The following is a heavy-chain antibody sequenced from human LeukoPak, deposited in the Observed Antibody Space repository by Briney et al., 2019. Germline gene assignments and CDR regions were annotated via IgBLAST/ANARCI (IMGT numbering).Heavy chain of an antibody. Sequence: GGSLRLSCTASGFTFGDYAMSWVRQAPGQGVEWVGFIRSKAYGGTTEYAASVKGRFTISRDDSKSIAYLQMNSLKTEDTAVYYCTRDRERYSDSSGYYNYWGQGTPVTVSS. CDR2: IRSKAYGGTT. J-gene: IGHJ4*02. CDR3: TRDRERYSDSSGYYNY. V-gene: IGHV3-49*04. D-gene: IGHD3-22*01. CDR1: GFTFGDYA.